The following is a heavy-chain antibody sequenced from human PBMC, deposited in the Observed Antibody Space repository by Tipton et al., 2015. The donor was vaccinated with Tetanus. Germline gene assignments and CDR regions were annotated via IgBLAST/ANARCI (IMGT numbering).Heavy chain of an antibody. CDR3: TRDFRERSGTYYSYYYTMDV. D-gene: IGHD1-26*01. J-gene: IGHJ6*02. CDR2: VYSSGST. V-gene: IGHV4-4*07. CDR1: GGSLNTFY. Sequence: TLSLTCTVSGGSLNTFYWNWIRQPAGKGLEWIGRVYSSGSTNYNPSLKSRVTMSIDASKNQIYLGLTSVTAADTAVYYCTRDFRERSGTYYSYYYTMDVWGQGTTVTVSS.